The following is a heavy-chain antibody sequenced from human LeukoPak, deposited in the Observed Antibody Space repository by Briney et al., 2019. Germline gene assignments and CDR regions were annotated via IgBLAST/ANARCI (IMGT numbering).Heavy chain of an antibody. J-gene: IGHJ4*02. CDR1: GGSISPYY. D-gene: IGHD3-22*01. CDR2: IYYSGST. CDR3: ARNYCDSSGPLFDY. Sequence: PSETLSLTCTVSGGSISPYYWSWIRQPPGKGLEWIGYIYYSGSTNYNPSLKSRVTISVDTSKNQFSLKLSSVTAADTAVYYCARNYCDSSGPLFDYWGQGTLVTVSS. V-gene: IGHV4-59*01.